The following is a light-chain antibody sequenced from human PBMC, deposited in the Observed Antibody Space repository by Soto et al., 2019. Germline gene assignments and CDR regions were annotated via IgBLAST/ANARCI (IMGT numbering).Light chain of an antibody. CDR1: SSAVGGYIL. Sequence: QSALTQPASVSGCPGQSITISCTRTSSAVGGYILVSWYQLHPDKAPKLMIYEGRKRPSGVSNRFSGSKSGNTASLTISGLQPEDEAHYYCCSYVGSDTYVIFGGGTKLTVL. V-gene: IGLV2-23*01. CDR2: EGR. J-gene: IGLJ2*01. CDR3: CSYVGSDTYVI.